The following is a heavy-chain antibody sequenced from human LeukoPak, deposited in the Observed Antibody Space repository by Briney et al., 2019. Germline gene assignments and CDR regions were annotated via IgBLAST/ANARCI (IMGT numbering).Heavy chain of an antibody. CDR2: ISSSSSYI. V-gene: IGHV3-21*01. J-gene: IGHJ4*02. D-gene: IGHD6-13*01. CDR3: ARGGGGSSSCDY. Sequence: PGGSLRLSCAASGFTFSSYSVNWVRQAPGKGLEWVSSISSSSSYIYYADSVKGRFTIPRDNAKNSLYLQMNSLRAEDTAVYYCARGGGGSSSCDYWGQGTLVTVSS. CDR1: GFTFSSYS.